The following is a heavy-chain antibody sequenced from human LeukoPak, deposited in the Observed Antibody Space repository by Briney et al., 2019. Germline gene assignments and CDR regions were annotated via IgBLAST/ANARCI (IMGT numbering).Heavy chain of an antibody. CDR3: ARRVAVPGSYYFDY. D-gene: IGHD2-15*01. Sequence: PSETLSLTCAVSDGSISRYLWSWIRQPAGKGLEWLGRIHTSGTTTYSPSFQSRVTMSMDTSKKQISLRLSSVTAADTAVYYCARRVAVPGSYYFDYWSQGTLVTVSS. J-gene: IGHJ4*02. CDR2: IHTSGTT. V-gene: IGHV4-4*07. CDR1: DGSISRYL.